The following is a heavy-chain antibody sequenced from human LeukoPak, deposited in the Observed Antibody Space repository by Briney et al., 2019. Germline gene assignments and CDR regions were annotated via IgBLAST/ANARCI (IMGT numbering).Heavy chain of an antibody. Sequence: ASVKVSCKASGYTFTSYGISWVRQAPGQGLEWMGWISAYNGNTNYAQKLQGRVTITTDTSTSTAYMELRSLRSDDTAVYYCARSVQRGYSYGSVFWYFDLWGRGTLVTVSS. V-gene: IGHV1-18*01. CDR1: GYTFTSYG. J-gene: IGHJ2*01. CDR3: ARSVQRGYSYGSVFWYFDL. CDR2: ISAYNGNT. D-gene: IGHD5-18*01.